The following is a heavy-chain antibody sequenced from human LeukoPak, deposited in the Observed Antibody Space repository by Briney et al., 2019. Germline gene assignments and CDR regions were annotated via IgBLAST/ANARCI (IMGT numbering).Heavy chain of an antibody. D-gene: IGHD1-26*01. CDR1: GGSISSYS. J-gene: IGHJ4*02. Sequence: SETLSLTCTVSGGSISSYSWSWIRQPAGKGLEWIGRIYSSGSTNHNPFLKSRVTMSVDTSKNQFSLKLSSVTAADTAVYYCAGGGAVGATIDYWGQGTLVTVSS. CDR2: IYSSGST. V-gene: IGHV4-4*07. CDR3: AGGGAVGATIDY.